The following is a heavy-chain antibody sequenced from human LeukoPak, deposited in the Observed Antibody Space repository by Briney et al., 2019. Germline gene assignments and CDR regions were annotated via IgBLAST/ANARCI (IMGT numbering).Heavy chain of an antibody. CDR1: GFTFSSYA. Sequence: EGSLRLSCAASGFTFSSYAMHWVRQAPGEGLEWVANIKQDGSEKYYVDSVKGRFTISRDNAKNSLYLQMNSLRAEDTAVYYCARGRKDYWGQGTLVTVSS. V-gene: IGHV3-7*01. J-gene: IGHJ4*02. CDR3: ARGRKDY. CDR2: IKQDGSEK.